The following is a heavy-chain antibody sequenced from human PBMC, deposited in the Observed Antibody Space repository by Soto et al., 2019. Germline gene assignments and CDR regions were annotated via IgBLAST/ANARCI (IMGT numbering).Heavy chain of an antibody. V-gene: IGHV2-5*02. CDR3: ANSRPPRLLDY. CDR1: GFSLSTSGVG. J-gene: IGHJ4*02. Sequence: QITLKESGPPLVKPTQTLTLTCTFSGFSLSTSGVGVGWIRQPPGKALEWLALIYWDDDKRYSSSLNSRLTITKDTSKNQVVLTMTNMDPVDTATYYCANSRPPRLLDYWGQGTLVTVSS. D-gene: IGHD6-6*01. CDR2: IYWDDDK.